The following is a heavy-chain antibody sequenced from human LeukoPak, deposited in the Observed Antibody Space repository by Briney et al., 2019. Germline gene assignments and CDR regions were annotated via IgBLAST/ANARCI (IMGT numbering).Heavy chain of an antibody. CDR3: ARGKRRIAARPLDP. CDR2: MNPNSGNT. CDR1: GYTFTGYY. D-gene: IGHD6-6*01. J-gene: IGHJ5*02. Sequence: ASVKVSCKASGYTFTGYYMHWVRQAPGQGLEWMGWMNPNSGNTGYAQKFQGRVTMTRNTSISTAYMELSSLRSEDTAVYYCARGKRRIAARPLDPWGQGTLVTVSS. V-gene: IGHV1-8*02.